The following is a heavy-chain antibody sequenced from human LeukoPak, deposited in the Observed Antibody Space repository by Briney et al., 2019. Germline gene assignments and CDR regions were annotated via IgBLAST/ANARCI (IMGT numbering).Heavy chain of an antibody. J-gene: IGHJ4*02. V-gene: IGHV4-39*01. CDR3: ARRGGYYYDSSGYYFDY. CDR1: GGSISSSSYY. CDR2: IYYSGST. D-gene: IGHD3-22*01. Sequence: SETLSLTCTVSGGSISSSSYYWGWIRQPPGKGLEWIGSIYYSGSTYYNPSLKSRVTISVDTSKNQFSLKLSSVTAADTAVYYCARRGGYYYDSSGYYFDYWGQGTLVTVFS.